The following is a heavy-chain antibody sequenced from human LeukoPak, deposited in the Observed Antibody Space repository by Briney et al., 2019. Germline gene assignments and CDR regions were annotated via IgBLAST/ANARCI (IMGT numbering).Heavy chain of an antibody. D-gene: IGHD3-22*01. J-gene: IGHJ4*02. CDR3: ARVDYDSSGYFDY. V-gene: IGHV4-59*01. Sequence: PSETLSLTCTVSGGSISTFYWSWLRQPPGKQREWIGYVYYSGSTNYNPSFKTRVTISVDTSKNQFSLKLSSVTPADTAVYYCARVDYDSSGYFDYWGQGTLVTVFS. CDR1: GGSISTFY. CDR2: VYYSGST.